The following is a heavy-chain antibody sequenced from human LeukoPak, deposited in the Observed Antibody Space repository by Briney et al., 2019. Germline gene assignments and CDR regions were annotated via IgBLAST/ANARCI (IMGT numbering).Heavy chain of an antibody. Sequence: ESGPTLVNPTQTLTLTCTLSGLSLSTSRLAVGWIRQPPGKALEWLALIYWDDDKRYSPSLKSRLTITQDTSKNQVVLTMTNMDPVDTATYYCAHKTGAFDIWGQGTMVTVSS. J-gene: IGHJ3*02. CDR1: GLSLSTSRLA. D-gene: IGHD3-10*01. CDR2: IYWDDDK. CDR3: AHKTGAFDI. V-gene: IGHV2-5*02.